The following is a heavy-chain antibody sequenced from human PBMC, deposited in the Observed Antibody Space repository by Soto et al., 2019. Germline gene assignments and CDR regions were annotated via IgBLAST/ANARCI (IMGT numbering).Heavy chain of an antibody. CDR3: AKNVGYCSSTSCPPLGAFDI. CDR1: GGTFSSYT. J-gene: IGHJ3*02. D-gene: IGHD2-2*01. CDR2: IIPTLGIA. V-gene: IGHV1-69*02. Sequence: SVKVSCKASGGTFSSYTISWVRQAPGQGLEWMGRIIPTLGIANYAQKFQGRVTITADKSTSTAYMELSSLRSEDTAVYYCAKNVGYCSSTSCPPLGAFDIWGQGTMVTVSS.